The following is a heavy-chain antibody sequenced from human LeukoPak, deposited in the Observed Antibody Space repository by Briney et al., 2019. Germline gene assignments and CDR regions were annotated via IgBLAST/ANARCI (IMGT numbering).Heavy chain of an antibody. V-gene: IGHV1-46*01. D-gene: IGHD4-17*01. CDR1: GYTFTGYY. Sequence: ASVKVSCKASGYTFTGYYMHWVRQAPGQGLEWMGIINPSGDFTSYAQKFQGRVTMTKDTSTSTVYMELSSLRSGDTAVFYCARDAMTSVTTSPYYFDYWGQRTLVTVSS. J-gene: IGHJ4*02. CDR3: ARDAMTSVTTSPYYFDY. CDR2: INPSGDFT.